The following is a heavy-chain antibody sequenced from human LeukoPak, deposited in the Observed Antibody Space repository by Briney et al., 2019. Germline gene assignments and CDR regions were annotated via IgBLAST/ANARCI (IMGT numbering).Heavy chain of an antibody. CDR2: THPSVTT. V-gene: IGHV4-4*09. CDR1: GGSNNSSY. Sequence: PSETLSLTCTVSGGSNNSSYWSWIRQPPGKGLEWLGYTHPSVTTNSSPSLKSRVTISIDTSRNQFSLKLSSVTAADTAVYYCARKAPKKGWFDPWGQGTLVTVSS. J-gene: IGHJ5*02. CDR3: ARKAPKKGWFDP.